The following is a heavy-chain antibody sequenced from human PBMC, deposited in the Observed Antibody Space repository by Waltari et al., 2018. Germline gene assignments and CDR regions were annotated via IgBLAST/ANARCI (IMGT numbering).Heavy chain of an antibody. CDR2: IYHSGST. V-gene: IGHV4-38-2*02. D-gene: IGHD6-13*01. CDR3: ARDISKEVAAAGDFDY. CDR1: GYSISSGYY. J-gene: IGHJ4*02. Sequence: QEQLQESGPGLVKPSETLSLTCAVSGYSISSGYYWGWIRQPPGKGLEWIGSIYHSGSTYYNPSLKSRVTISVDTSKNQFSLKLSSVTAADTAVYYCARDISKEVAAAGDFDYWGQGTLVTVSS.